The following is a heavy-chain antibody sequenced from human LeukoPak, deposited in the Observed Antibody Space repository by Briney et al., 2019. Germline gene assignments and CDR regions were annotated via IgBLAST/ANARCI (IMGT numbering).Heavy chain of an antibody. J-gene: IGHJ4*02. CDR2: ISGSGDST. Sequence: GRSLRPSCAASAFTFSSYAMNWVRQAPGKGLEWVSVISGSGDSTHYADSVKGRFTISRDNSKNTLYLQMKSLRVEDTAVYYCAKAGEQQWLRMHFDNWGQGTLVTV. V-gene: IGHV3-23*01. CDR3: AKAGEQQWLRMHFDN. D-gene: IGHD5-18*01. CDR1: AFTFSSYA.